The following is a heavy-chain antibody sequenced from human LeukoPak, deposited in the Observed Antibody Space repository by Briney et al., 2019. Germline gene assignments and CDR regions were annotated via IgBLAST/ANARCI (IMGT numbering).Heavy chain of an antibody. D-gene: IGHD1-1*01. CDR3: ARDGGQTGSDFDY. CDR2: ITGSSSPT. V-gene: IGHV3-48*01. Sequence: GGSLRLSCAASGFSFSSHSMNWVRQAPGKGLEWISYITGSSSPTCYADSVKGRFTISRDNAKNSVYLEMNNVRVEDTAVYYCARDGGQTGSDFDYWGQGTLVTVSS. CDR1: GFSFSSHS. J-gene: IGHJ4*02.